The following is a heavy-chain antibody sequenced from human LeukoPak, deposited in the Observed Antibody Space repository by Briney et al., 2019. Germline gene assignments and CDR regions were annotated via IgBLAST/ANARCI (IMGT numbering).Heavy chain of an antibody. CDR3: ARGYYYDSGGYPIDY. V-gene: IGHV3-23*01. Sequence: GGSPRLSCAGSGFTFSRSAMNWVRQAPGKGLECVSAISGSGDATYYADSVKGRFTISRDNSKNTLYVQMNSLRAEDTALYYCARGYYYDSGGYPIDYWGQGALVTVSS. J-gene: IGHJ4*02. CDR1: GFTFSRSA. D-gene: IGHD3-22*01. CDR2: ISGSGDAT.